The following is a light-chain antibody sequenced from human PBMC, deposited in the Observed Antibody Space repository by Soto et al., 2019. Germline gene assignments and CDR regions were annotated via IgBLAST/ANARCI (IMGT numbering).Light chain of an antibody. CDR3: QQYKDWPTT. Sequence: EVVMTQSPATLSVSPGEGATLSCMASQGIGDTLAWYQHKPGQTPRLIIYDTSTRATGVPARFSGGGSGTDFTLAITSLQSEDVGVYYCQQYKDWPTTLGQGTKVDIK. CDR2: DTS. V-gene: IGKV3-15*01. CDR1: QGIGDT. J-gene: IGKJ1*01.